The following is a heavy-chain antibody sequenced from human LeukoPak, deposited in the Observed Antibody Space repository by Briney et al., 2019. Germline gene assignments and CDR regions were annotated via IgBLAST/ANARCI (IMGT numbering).Heavy chain of an antibody. J-gene: IGHJ4*02. CDR1: GFNFNYV. D-gene: IGHD3-3*02. Sequence: GGSLRLSCAASGFNFNYVWMNWVRQAPGKGLEWVSAISGSGGSTYYADSVKGRFTISRDNSKNTLYLQMNSLRAEDTAVYYCAKRWSIFGVVITHFDYWGQGTLVTVSS. CDR2: ISGSGGST. V-gene: IGHV3-23*01. CDR3: AKRWSIFGVVITHFDY.